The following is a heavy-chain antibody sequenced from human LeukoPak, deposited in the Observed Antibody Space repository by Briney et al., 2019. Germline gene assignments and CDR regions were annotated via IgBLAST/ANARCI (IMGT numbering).Heavy chain of an antibody. CDR3: AKGPSKSVVVATGRAGPFDY. V-gene: IGHV3-30*18. D-gene: IGHD2-15*01. J-gene: IGHJ4*02. CDR2: ISYDGSNK. Sequence: HPGRSLRLSCAASGFTFSSYGMHWVRQAPGKGLEWVAVISYDGSNKYYADSVKGRFTISRDNSKNTLYLQMNSLRAEDTAVYYCAKGPSKSVVVATGRAGPFDYWGQGTLVTVSS. CDR1: GFTFSSYG.